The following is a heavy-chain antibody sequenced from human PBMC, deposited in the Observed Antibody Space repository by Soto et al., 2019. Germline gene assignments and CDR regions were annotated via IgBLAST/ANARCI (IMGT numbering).Heavy chain of an antibody. CDR1: GFSFDGYA. J-gene: IGHJ6*03. CDR3: AKGFWRTTRCLTYSYMDF. CDR2: LSWNSGTM. Sequence: EVQLVEAGGGLVQAGRSLRLSCAASGFSFDGYAIHWVRQPPGKGLEWVSGLSWNSGTMGYGDSVRRRFGISRDNAKNALYLQMSSLKTEDTALLYCAKGFWRTTRCLTYSYMDFSGKVTRVTVS. D-gene: IGHD2-2*01. V-gene: IGHV3-9*01.